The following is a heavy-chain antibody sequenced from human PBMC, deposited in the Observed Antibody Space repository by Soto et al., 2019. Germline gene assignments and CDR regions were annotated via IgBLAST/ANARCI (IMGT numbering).Heavy chain of an antibody. Sequence: ASVKVSCKASGYTFTGYYMHWVRQAPGQGLEWMGWINPNSGGTNYAQKFQGWVTMTRDTSISTAYMELSRLRSDDTAVYYCARDGPGIAVAGTRGNWFDPWGQGTLVTVSS. D-gene: IGHD6-19*01. CDR3: ARDGPGIAVAGTRGNWFDP. J-gene: IGHJ5*02. CDR2: INPNSGGT. CDR1: GYTFTGYY. V-gene: IGHV1-2*04.